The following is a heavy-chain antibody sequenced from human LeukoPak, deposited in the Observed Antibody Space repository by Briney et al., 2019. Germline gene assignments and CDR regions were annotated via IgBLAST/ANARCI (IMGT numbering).Heavy chain of an antibody. V-gene: IGHV4-59*02. J-gene: IGHJ6*02. CDR3: ARDNWNYGSSMDV. Sequence: SETLSLTCTVSGGSVSSYYWSWIRQPPGKGLEWIGYIYYSGSTNYNPSLKSRVTISVGTSKNQFSLKLSSVTAADTAVYHCARDNWNYGSSMDVWGQGTTVTVSS. CDR2: IYYSGST. D-gene: IGHD1-7*01. CDR1: GGSVSSYY.